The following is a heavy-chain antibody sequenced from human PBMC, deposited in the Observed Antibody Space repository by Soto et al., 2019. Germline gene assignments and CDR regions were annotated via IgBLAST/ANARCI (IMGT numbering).Heavy chain of an antibody. V-gene: IGHV1-69*08. CDR3: ARESVGDYPLLDY. Sequence: QVQVVQSGAAVKKPGSSVKVSCKGSGGYYRSYTITWVRQAPGQGLEWMGRVIPILGVVNYAQKFQGKVTFTADKSTSTAYMELSSLRSDDTAVYYCARESVGDYPLLDYWGQGTLVTVSS. CDR1: GGYYRSYT. CDR2: VIPILGVV. D-gene: IGHD4-17*01. J-gene: IGHJ4*01.